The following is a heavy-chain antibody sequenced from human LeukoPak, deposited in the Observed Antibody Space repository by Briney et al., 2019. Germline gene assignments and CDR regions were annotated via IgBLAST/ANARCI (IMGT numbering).Heavy chain of an antibody. CDR3: ARVRPPNIVDSVMDYKYYHDMDV. CDR1: GFTFSSYG. D-gene: IGHD5-18*01. J-gene: IGHJ6*02. Sequence: GRSLRLSCAASGFTFSSYGMHWVRQAPGKGLEWVAVIWYDGSNKYYADSVKGRFTISRDNSKNTLYLQMNSLRSDDTAMYYCARVRPPNIVDSVMDYKYYHDMDVWGQGTTVTVSS. CDR2: IWYDGSNK. V-gene: IGHV3-33*01.